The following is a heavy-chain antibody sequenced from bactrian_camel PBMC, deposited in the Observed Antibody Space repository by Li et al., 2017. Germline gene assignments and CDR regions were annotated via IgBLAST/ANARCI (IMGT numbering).Heavy chain of an antibody. D-gene: IGHD1*01. V-gene: IGHV3S14*01. CDR3: AATRPGLARCPLNWTYNY. CDR1: FDTYTSNC. Sequence: QVQLVESGGGSVQAGESLRLSCVASFDTYTSNCMGWFRQNPVKEREAVAIISVDADNTYYGDSVEGRFTISEDNAKNTLYLQMNSLTPGDTAMYYCAATRPGLARCPLNWTYNYWGQGTQVTVS. CDR2: ISVDADNT. J-gene: IGHJ4*01.